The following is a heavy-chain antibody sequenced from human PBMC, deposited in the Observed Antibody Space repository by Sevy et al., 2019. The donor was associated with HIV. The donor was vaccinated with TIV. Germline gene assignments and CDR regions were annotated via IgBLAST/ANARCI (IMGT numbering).Heavy chain of an antibody. CDR2: ISKSGSTT. J-gene: IGHJ4*02. CDR3: AREENRELGTIPLDS. CDR1: GFTFSSYS. D-gene: IGHD7-27*01. Sequence: GGSLRLSCAASGFTFSSYSMNWVRQAPGKGLEWISYISKSGSTTYFADSVRGRFTISRDNAKNSLFLEMHSLTDEDTAVYYCAREENRELGTIPLDSWGRGIQVTVSS. V-gene: IGHV3-48*02.